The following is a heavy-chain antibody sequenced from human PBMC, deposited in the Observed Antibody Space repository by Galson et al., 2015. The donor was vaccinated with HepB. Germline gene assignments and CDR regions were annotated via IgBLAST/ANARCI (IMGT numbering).Heavy chain of an antibody. D-gene: IGHD1-1*01. J-gene: IGHJ4*02. CDR1: GFTFSSYG. CDR3: AKDVVLSLERPGGSYFDY. V-gene: IGHV3-30*18. CDR2: ISYDGNNK. Sequence: SLRLSCAASGFTFSSYGMHWVRQAPGKGLEWVAVISYDGNNKYCADSVKGRFTISRDNSKNTLYLQMNSLRAEDTAVYYCAKDVVLSLERPGGSYFDYWGQGTLVTVSS.